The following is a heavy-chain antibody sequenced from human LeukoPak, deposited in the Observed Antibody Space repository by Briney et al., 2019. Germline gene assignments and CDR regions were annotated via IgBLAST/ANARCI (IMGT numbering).Heavy chain of an antibody. CDR1: GGSFSGYY. D-gene: IGHD5-24*01. J-gene: IGHJ4*02. V-gene: IGHV4-34*01. Sequence: PSETLSLTCAVYGGSFSGYYWSWIRQSPGKGLEWIGEINHSGSTNYNPSLKSRVTISVDTSKNQFPLRLNSVTAADTAVYYCARGRDGYNFLNRGEYYYFDYWGQGTLVTVSS. CDR2: INHSGST. CDR3: ARGRDGYNFLNRGEYYYFDY.